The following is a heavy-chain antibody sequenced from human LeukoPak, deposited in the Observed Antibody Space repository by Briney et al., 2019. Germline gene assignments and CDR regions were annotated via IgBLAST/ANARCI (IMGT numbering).Heavy chain of an antibody. CDR1: GFTFSSYA. CDR2: ISGSGGST. V-gene: IGHV3-23*01. J-gene: IGHJ4*02. CDR3: AKAVAGRIYYFDY. Sequence: GGSLRLSCAASGFTFSSYAMHWVRQAPGKGLEWVSAISGSGGSTYYADSVKGRFTISRDNSTNTLYMQMNSLRDEDTAVYYCAKAVAGRIYYFDYWGQGTLVTVSS. D-gene: IGHD6-19*01.